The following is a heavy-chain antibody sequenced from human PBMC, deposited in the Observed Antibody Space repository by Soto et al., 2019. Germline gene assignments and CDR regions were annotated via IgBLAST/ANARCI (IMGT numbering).Heavy chain of an antibody. CDR2: ISSSSSTI. V-gene: IGHV3-48*02. Sequence: GGSLRLSCAASGFTFSSYSMNWVRQAPGKGLEWVSYISSSSSTIYYADSVKGRFTISRDNAKNSLYLQMNSLRDEDTAVYYCARDYCNNGVCYPSFDYWGQGTLVTVSS. CDR1: GFTFSSYS. D-gene: IGHD2-8*01. J-gene: IGHJ4*02. CDR3: ARDYCNNGVCYPSFDY.